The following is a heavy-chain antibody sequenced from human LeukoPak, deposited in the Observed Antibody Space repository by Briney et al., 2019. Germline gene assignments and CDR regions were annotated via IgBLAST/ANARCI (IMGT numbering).Heavy chain of an antibody. Sequence: PSETLSLTCTVSGGSMRSYYWNWIRQPPGKGLEWIGYIFYSGSTNYNPSLKSQVNISVDTSKNQFSLKMTSVTAADTAVYYCARDKGYSSGWYVQSDAFDIWGQGTMVTVSS. V-gene: IGHV4-59*01. D-gene: IGHD6-19*01. J-gene: IGHJ3*02. CDR1: GGSMRSYY. CDR2: IFYSGST. CDR3: ARDKGYSSGWYVQSDAFDI.